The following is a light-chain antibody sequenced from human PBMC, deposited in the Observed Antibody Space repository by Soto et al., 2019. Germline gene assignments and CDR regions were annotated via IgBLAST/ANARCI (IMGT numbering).Light chain of an antibody. CDR3: QQHGTSPIT. CDR2: GAS. J-gene: IGKJ5*01. Sequence: DTGLTQSRVPLSLSTGERAPGSFRASQTVSRGFLAWYQQKVGQAPMLLIYGASNRATGIPDRFSGSGSGTDFTLTISRLEPEDFAVYYCQQHGTSPITFGQGTRLEI. CDR1: QTVSRGF. V-gene: IGKV3-20*01.